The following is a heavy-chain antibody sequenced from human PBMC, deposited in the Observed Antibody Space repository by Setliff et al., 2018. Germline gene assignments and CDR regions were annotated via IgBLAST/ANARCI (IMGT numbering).Heavy chain of an antibody. CDR1: GSSISSYY. Sequence: SETLSLTCTVSGSSISSYYWSWIRQPAGKGLEWIGHIYIGGSANYNPSLKSRVTMSIDTPKNQFSLKLNSVTAADMAVYYCAREQWLDPPGYYYMDVWAKGTTVTVSS. CDR3: AREQWLDPPGYYYMDV. J-gene: IGHJ6*03. CDR2: IYIGGSA. D-gene: IGHD6-19*01. V-gene: IGHV4-4*07.